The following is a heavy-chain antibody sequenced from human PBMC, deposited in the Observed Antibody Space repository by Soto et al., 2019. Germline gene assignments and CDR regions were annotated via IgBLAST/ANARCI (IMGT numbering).Heavy chain of an antibody. CDR2: INHSGST. J-gene: IGHJ6*03. V-gene: IGHV4-34*01. Sequence: QVQLQQWGAGLLKPSETLSLTCAVYGGSFSGYYWSWIRQPPGKGLEWIGEINHSGSTNYNPSLKSRVTISVDTSKNQFPLKLSSVTAADTAVYYCARLSGVSNYYYYYMDVWGKGTTVTVS. CDR1: GGSFSGYY. CDR3: ARLSGVSNYYYYYMDV. D-gene: IGHD3-10*01.